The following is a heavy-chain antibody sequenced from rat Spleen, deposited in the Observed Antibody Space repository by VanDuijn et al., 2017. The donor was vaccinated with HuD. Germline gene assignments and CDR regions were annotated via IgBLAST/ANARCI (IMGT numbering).Heavy chain of an antibody. CDR1: GFSLTSYN. V-gene: IGHV2-45*01. D-gene: IGHD4-3*01. J-gene: IGHJ2*01. CDR3: ARGFGSFDY. CDR2: MWSGGTT. Sequence: QVQLKESGPGLVQPSQTLSLTCTVAGFSLTSYNVHWIRQPPGKGLEWMGVMWSGGTTEYNPALKSRLIMSRDTSKNQVFLKVNSLQSEDTTTYYCARGFGSFDYWGQGVMVTVSS.